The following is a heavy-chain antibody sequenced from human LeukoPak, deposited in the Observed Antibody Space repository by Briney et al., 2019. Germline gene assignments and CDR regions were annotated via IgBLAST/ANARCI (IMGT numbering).Heavy chain of an antibody. Sequence: ASVKVSCKASGYTFTGYYVHWVRQAPGQGLEWMGWINPNSGGTNYAQKFQGRVTMTRDTSISTAYMELSRLRSDDTAVYYCARDRLLYYYDSSGYFGYWGQGTLVTVSS. CDR2: INPNSGGT. CDR1: GYTFTGYY. CDR3: ARDRLLYYYDSSGYFGY. D-gene: IGHD3-22*01. V-gene: IGHV1-2*02. J-gene: IGHJ4*02.